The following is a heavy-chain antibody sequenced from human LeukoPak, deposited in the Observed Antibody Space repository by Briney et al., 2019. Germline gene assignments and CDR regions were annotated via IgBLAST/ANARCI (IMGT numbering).Heavy chain of an antibody. D-gene: IGHD5-24*01. CDR2: ISSSSSYI. CDR3: ARGIRLQRGEDYFDY. CDR1: GFTFSSYS. J-gene: IGHJ4*02. V-gene: IGHV3-21*01. Sequence: GGSLRLSCAASGFTFSSYSMNWVRQAPGKGLEWVSSISSSSSYIYYADSVKGRFTISRDNAKNSLYLQMNSLRAEDTAVYYCARGIRLQRGEDYFDYWGQGTLVTVSS.